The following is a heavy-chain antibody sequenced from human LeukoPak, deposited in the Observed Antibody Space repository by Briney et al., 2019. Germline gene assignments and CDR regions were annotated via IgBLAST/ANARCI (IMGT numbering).Heavy chain of an antibody. V-gene: IGHV5-51*01. CDR3: ARHGPYNWIYDGDYYYYMDV. Sequence: GESLKISCKGSGYSFTSYWIGWVRQMPGRGLEWMGIIYPGDSDTRYSPSFQGQVTISADKSISTAYLQWSSLKASDTAMYYCARHGPYNWIYDGDYYYYMDVWGKGTTVTVSS. J-gene: IGHJ6*03. CDR1: GYSFTSYW. D-gene: IGHD1-7*01. CDR2: IYPGDSDT.